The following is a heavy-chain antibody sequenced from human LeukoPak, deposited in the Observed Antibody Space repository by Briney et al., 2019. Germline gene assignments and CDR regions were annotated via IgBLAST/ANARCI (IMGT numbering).Heavy chain of an antibody. CDR3: AKWFYSSSWYPFDC. CDR1: GFTFSSYA. V-gene: IGHV3-23*01. D-gene: IGHD6-13*01. J-gene: IGHJ4*02. CDR2: ISGSGGST. Sequence: GGSLRLSCAASGFTFSSYAMSWVRQAPGKGLEWVSGISGSGGSTYNADSVKGRFTISRDNSKNTMYLQMNSLRADDTAVYYCAKWFYSSSWYPFDCWGQGTLVTVSS.